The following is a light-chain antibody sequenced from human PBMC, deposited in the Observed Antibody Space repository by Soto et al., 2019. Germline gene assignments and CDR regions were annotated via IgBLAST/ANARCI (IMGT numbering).Light chain of an antibody. CDR3: HQYGSSPWT. V-gene: IGKV3-20*01. CDR1: HSVSSSY. CDR2: GAS. Sequence: EIVWSESPGTRSFYTAGRATLPCRTSHSVSSSYLAWDQQKPGQAPRLLIYGASSTATGIPDRFSGSGSGTDFTLTISRMEPEDFAVYYCHQYGSSPWTFGQGTKVDIK. J-gene: IGKJ1*01.